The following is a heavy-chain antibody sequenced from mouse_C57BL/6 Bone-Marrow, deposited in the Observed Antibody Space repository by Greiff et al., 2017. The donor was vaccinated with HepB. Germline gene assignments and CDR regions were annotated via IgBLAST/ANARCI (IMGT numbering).Heavy chain of an antibody. CDR3: ARIDNYLTWFAY. J-gene: IGHJ3*01. CDR1: GYTFTSYW. CDR2: IYPGSGST. D-gene: IGHD1-3*01. Sequence: QVQLQQPGAELVKPGASVKMSCKASGYTFTSYWITWVKQRPGQGLEWIGDIYPGSGSTNYTEKFKSKATLTVDTSSSTAYMQLSSLTSEDSAVYYCARIDNYLTWFAYWGQGTLVTVSA. V-gene: IGHV1-55*01.